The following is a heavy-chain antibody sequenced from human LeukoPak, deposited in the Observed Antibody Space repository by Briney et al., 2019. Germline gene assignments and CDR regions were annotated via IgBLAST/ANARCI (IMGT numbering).Heavy chain of an antibody. D-gene: IGHD3-10*01. Sequence: SEILSLTCAVYGGSFSGYYWSWIRQPPGKGLEWIGEINHSGSTNYNPSLKSRVTISVDTSKNQFSLKLSSVTAADTAVYYCARSKYGSGNHYFNWFDPWGQGTLVTVSS. V-gene: IGHV4-34*01. CDR1: GGSFSGYY. CDR2: INHSGST. J-gene: IGHJ5*02. CDR3: ARSKYGSGNHYFNWFDP.